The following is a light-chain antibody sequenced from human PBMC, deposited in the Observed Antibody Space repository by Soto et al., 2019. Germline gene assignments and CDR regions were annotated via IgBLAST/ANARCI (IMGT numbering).Light chain of an antibody. J-gene: IGLJ2*01. Sequence: QSALTQPRSVSGSPGQSVTISCTGTSSDVGGYNFVSWYQQHPDKAPKLMIYDVTKRPSGVPDRFSGSKSGNTASLTISGLQAEDEAAYYCSSHAGTYTLIFGGGTKLTDL. CDR1: SSDVGGYNF. CDR2: DVT. V-gene: IGLV2-11*01. CDR3: SSHAGTYTLI.